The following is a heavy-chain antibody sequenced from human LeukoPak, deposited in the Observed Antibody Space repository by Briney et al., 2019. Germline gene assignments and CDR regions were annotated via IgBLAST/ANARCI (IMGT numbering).Heavy chain of an antibody. CDR2: IDASGRT. CDR3: ASELIRDYYYYYMDV. V-gene: IGHV4-4*07. Sequence: SETLSLTCTVSGDSISNYYWSWIRQPAGKGLEWIGRIDASGRTNYSPSLKSRVAMSVDTSKNQFSLRLSYVTAADTAVYFCASELIRDYYYYYMDVWGKGTAVTISS. CDR1: GDSISNYY. J-gene: IGHJ6*03. D-gene: IGHD3-10*01.